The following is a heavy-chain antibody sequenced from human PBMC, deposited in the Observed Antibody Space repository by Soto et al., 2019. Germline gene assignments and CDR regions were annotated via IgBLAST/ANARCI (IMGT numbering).Heavy chain of an antibody. V-gene: IGHV3-7*01. CDR3: ARSLYSGASD. J-gene: IGHJ4*02. CDR2: IQPDGSDT. Sequence: EVQLVESGGGLVQPGGSLRLSCAASGFTFSTAWMSWVRQAPGKGLEWVAHIQPDGSDTYYGDSVKGRFTVSRDNPKNSLYLQLNSLRADDTDVYYCARSLYSGASDWGQGTLVTVSS. D-gene: IGHD6-19*01. CDR1: GFTFSTAW.